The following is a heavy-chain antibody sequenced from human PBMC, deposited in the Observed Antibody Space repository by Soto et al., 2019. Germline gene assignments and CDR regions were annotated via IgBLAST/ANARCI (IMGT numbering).Heavy chain of an antibody. J-gene: IGHJ5*02. V-gene: IGHV1-3*01. CDR1: GYTCTRYT. D-gene: IGHD2-15*01. CDR2: INPDNGNT. Sequence: WASVKVSCKASGYTCTRYTMNWVRQDPGQSLVGVGWINPDNGNTKSSQKFQDRVIITRDTSASTAYMDLSSLRSEDTAVYYCARGIATGQLDPWGQGTLVTVSS. CDR3: ARGIATGQLDP.